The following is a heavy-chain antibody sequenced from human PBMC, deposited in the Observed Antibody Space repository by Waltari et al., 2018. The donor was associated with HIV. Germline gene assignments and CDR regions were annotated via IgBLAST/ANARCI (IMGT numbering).Heavy chain of an antibody. Sequence: QLQLQESGPGLVKPSETLSLTCTVSGGSISSSSYYWGWIRQPPGKGLEWIGSIYYSGSTYNIPSLKSRVTISVDTSKNQFSLKLSSVTAADTAVYYCAVIGSSWYAPFDYWGQGTLVTVSS. D-gene: IGHD6-13*01. V-gene: IGHV4-39*01. CDR2: IYYSGST. J-gene: IGHJ4*02. CDR1: GGSISSSSYY. CDR3: AVIGSSWYAPFDY.